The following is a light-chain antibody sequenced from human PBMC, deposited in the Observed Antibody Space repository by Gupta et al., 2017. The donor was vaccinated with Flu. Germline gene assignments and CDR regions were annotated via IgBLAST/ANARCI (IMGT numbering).Light chain of an antibody. CDR1: LSVFYSPNNVNH. CDR3: QQSYSTPYT. CDR2: RAS. Sequence: NCKSNLSVFYSPNNVNHLAWYQHKPGQPPKLLIYRASTRESGVPDRFSGSGSGTDFTLTISSLQPEDVAVYYCQQSYSTPYTFGQGTKLDIK. J-gene: IGKJ2*01. V-gene: IGKV4-1*01.